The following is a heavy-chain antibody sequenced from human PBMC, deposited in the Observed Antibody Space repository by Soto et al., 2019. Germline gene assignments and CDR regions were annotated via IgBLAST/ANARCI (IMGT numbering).Heavy chain of an antibody. V-gene: IGHV3-30-3*01. J-gene: IGHJ6*02. CDR2: ISYDGSNK. CDR3: ARDKVGSDPYYGMDV. Sequence: QVQLVESGGGVVQPGRSLRLSCAASGFTFSSYAMHWVRQAPGKGLEWVAVISYDGSNKYYADSVKGLFTISRDNSKNTLYMQMNSLRAKDTAVYYCARDKVGSDPYYGMDVWGQGTTVTVSS. D-gene: IGHD1-26*01. CDR1: GFTFSSYA.